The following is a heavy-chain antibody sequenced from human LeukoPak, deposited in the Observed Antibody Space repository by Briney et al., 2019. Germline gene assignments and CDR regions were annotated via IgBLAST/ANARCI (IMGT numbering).Heavy chain of an antibody. CDR1: GGFISNYF. CDR3: ARGRWLQFSD. CDR2: IYFTGST. J-gene: IGHJ4*02. V-gene: IGHV4-59*01. Sequence: SETLSLTCTVSGGFISNYFWNWIRQPPGKGLEWIGYIYFTGSTNYNPSLKSRVTISLDTSKNQFSLKLSSVTAADTAIYYCARGRWLQFSDWGPGTLVTLST. D-gene: IGHD5-24*01.